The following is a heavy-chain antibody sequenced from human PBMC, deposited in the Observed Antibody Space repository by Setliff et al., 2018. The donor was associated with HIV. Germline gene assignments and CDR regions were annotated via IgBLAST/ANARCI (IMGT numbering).Heavy chain of an antibody. CDR2: IYNPGST. J-gene: IGHJ4*02. V-gene: IGHV4-4*09. CDR1: GGSITNFY. CDR3: ARLRLAVMMSLDYFDL. Sequence: SETLSLTCDVSGGSITNFYWSWIRQPPGKGLEWIGYIYNPGSTNFNPSLQSRVSMSVDVSTNQFSLRLTSVTAADTAVYYCARLRLAVMMSLDYFDLWGQGTLVTVSS. D-gene: IGHD3-16*01.